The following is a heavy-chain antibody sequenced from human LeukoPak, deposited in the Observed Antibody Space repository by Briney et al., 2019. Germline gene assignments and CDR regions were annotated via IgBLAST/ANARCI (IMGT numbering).Heavy chain of an antibody. Sequence: GGSLRLSCAVSGFTFSDHYMDWVRQAPGKGLEWVGRTRNKANSYTTEYAASVKGRFTISRDDSKNSLYLQMSSLKTEDTAVYYCARSALDYGDYFDYWGQGTLVTVSS. CDR1: GFTFSDHY. CDR2: TRNKANSYTT. J-gene: IGHJ4*02. D-gene: IGHD4-17*01. CDR3: ARSALDYGDYFDY. V-gene: IGHV3-72*01.